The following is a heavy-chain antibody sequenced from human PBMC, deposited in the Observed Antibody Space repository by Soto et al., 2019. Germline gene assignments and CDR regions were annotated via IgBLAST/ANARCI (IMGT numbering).Heavy chain of an antibody. CDR2: INAGNGNT. CDR1: GYTFTSYA. J-gene: IGHJ4*02. CDR3: ARDMGFGLSDY. D-gene: IGHD3-10*01. V-gene: IGHV1-3*01. Sequence: QVQLVQSGAEVKKPGASVKVSCKASGYTFTSYAMHWVRQAPGQRLEWMGWINAGNGNTKYSQKFQGRXTXTWXTSASTAYMELSSLRSEDTAVYYCARDMGFGLSDYWGQGTLVTVSS.